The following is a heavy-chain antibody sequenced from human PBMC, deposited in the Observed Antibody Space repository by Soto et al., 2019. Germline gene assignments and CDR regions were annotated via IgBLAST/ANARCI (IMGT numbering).Heavy chain of an antibody. Sequence: SETLSLTCAFSGCSISSSNWWIWVRQTPGKGLEWIGEIYHSGSTNYNPSLKSRVTISVDKSKNQFSLKLSSVTAADTAVYYCARVVPYDSSGYGAFDIWGQGTMVTVSS. D-gene: IGHD3-22*01. J-gene: IGHJ3*02. V-gene: IGHV4-4*02. CDR1: GCSISSSNW. CDR3: ARVVPYDSSGYGAFDI. CDR2: IYHSGST.